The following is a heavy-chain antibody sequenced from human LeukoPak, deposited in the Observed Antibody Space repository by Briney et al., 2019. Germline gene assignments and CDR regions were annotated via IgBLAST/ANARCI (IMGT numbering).Heavy chain of an antibody. CDR3: ASLSSGWRGRGDY. CDR1: GGSISSYY. CDR2: IHYSGST. Sequence: SETLSLTCTVSGGSISSYYWSWIRQPPGKGLEWIGYIHYSGSTNYNPSLKSRVTISVDTSKNQFSLKLSSVTAADTAVYYCASLSSGWRGRGDYWGQGTLVTVSS. D-gene: IGHD6-19*01. J-gene: IGHJ4*02. V-gene: IGHV4-59*01.